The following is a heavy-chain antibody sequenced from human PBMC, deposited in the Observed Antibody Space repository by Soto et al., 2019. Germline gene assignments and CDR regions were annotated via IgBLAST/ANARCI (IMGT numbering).Heavy chain of an antibody. J-gene: IGHJ4*02. V-gene: IGHV3-48*02. CDR2: ISISSTTI. D-gene: IGHD6-19*01. CDR1: GVTFRSHS. Sequence: EVQLVESGGGLVQPGGSLRLSCAASGVTFRSHSMNWVRQAPGKGLEWVSYISISSTTIYYADSVKGRFTISRDNAKNLLYLQMNALRDEDTAVYYCARRGGSDWYIDYWGQGTLVTVSS. CDR3: ARRGGSDWYIDY.